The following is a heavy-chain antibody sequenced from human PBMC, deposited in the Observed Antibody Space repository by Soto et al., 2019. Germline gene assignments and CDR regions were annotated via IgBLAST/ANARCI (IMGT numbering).Heavy chain of an antibody. V-gene: IGHV3-23*01. CDR2: ISPSAGST. D-gene: IGHD6-13*01. CDR1: GFTFSSYA. Sequence: EVQLLESGGGLVQPGGSLRLSCAASGFTFSSYAMSWVRQAPGKGLEWVSTISPSAGSTYYADSVKGRFTISRDNSKNTLYLQMDRLRAEDTAIYYCAKGGYSSSPDSWGQGTLVTVSS. CDR3: AKGGYSSSPDS. J-gene: IGHJ5*01.